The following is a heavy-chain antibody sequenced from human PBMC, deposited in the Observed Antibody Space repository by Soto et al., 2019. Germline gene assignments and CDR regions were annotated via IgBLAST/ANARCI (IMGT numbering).Heavy chain of an antibody. J-gene: IGHJ4*02. CDR2: TWYDGSNE. CDR1: GFPFYSYG. Sequence: QVQLVESGGGVVQPGRSLRLSCEASGFPFYSYGMHWVRQAPGKGLEWVAVTWYDGSNEKYADSVKGRFIISRDNSKNTLYLQMNSLRADDTAVYYCARERASYCGGDCPTDYWGQGTLVTVSS. CDR3: ARERASYCGGDCPTDY. D-gene: IGHD2-21*02. V-gene: IGHV3-33*01.